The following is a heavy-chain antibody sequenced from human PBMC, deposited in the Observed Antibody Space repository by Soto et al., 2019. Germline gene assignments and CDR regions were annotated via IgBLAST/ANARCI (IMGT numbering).Heavy chain of an antibody. Sequence: SETLSLTCAVYGGSFSGYYWSWIRQPPGKGLEWIGEINHSGSTNYNPSLKSRVTISVDTSKNQFSLKLSSVTAAATAVYYCARGLPQEQSQSGNWFDPWGQGTLVTVSS. CDR1: GGSFSGYY. D-gene: IGHD6-19*01. CDR3: ARGLPQEQSQSGNWFDP. CDR2: INHSGST. V-gene: IGHV4-34*01. J-gene: IGHJ5*02.